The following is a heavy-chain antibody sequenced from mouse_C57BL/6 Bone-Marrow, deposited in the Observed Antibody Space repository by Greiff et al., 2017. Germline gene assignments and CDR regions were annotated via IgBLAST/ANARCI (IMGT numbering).Heavy chain of an antibody. V-gene: IGHV14-4*01. Sequence: EVKLVESGAELVRPGASVKLSCTASGFNIKDDYMHWVKQRPEQGLEWIGWIDPENGDTEYASKFQGKATITADTASNTAYLQRSSLTSEDTAVYYCTTDAMDYWGQGTSVTVSS. CDR2: IDPENGDT. CDR1: GFNIKDDY. J-gene: IGHJ4*01. CDR3: TTDAMDY.